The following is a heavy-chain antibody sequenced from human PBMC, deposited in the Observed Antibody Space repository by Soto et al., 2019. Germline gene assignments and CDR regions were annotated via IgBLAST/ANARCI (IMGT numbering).Heavy chain of an antibody. CDR2: ISVSGGDT. D-gene: IGHD3-22*01. CDR1: GLTFSNYA. J-gene: IGHJ4*02. V-gene: IGHV3-23*01. Sequence: EVQLLDSGGGLVQPGGSLRLACAASGLTFSNYAMSWVRQAPGKGLEWVSAISVSGGDTYYADSVKGRFTISRDNSKNTIYLQMNRLRAQDTAVYFCAKAGDLNDRRGYSFDYWGQGTLVTVSS. CDR3: AKAGDLNDRRGYSFDY.